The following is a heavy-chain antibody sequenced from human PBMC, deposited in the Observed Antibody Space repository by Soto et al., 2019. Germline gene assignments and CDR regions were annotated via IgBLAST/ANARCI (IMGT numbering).Heavy chain of an antibody. CDR3: ARGSRRSSSGGYYYYGMDV. CDR1: GGSFSGYY. D-gene: IGHD6-6*01. CDR2: INHSGST. J-gene: IGHJ6*02. Sequence: SETLSLTCAVYGGSFSGYYWSWIRQPPGKGLEWIGEINHSGSTNYNPSLKSRVTISVDTSKNQFSLKLSSVTAADTAVYYCARGSRRSSSGGYYYYGMDVWGQGTTVTVSS. V-gene: IGHV4-34*01.